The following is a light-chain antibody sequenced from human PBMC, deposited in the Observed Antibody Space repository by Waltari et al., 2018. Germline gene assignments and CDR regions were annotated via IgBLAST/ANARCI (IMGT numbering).Light chain of an antibody. CDR1: QSISSY. Sequence: DIQMPQSPSSLSASVGDRVTITCRASQSISSYLNWYQQKPGKAPKHLIYAASSLQSGVPSRFSGSGSGTDFTLTISSLQPEDFATYYCQQSYSTPLTFGGGTKVEIK. CDR3: QQSYSTPLT. V-gene: IGKV1-39*01. J-gene: IGKJ4*01. CDR2: AAS.